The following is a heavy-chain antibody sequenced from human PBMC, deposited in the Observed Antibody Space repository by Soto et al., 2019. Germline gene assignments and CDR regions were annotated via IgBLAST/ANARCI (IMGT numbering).Heavy chain of an antibody. Sequence: EVQLVESGGGLVKPGGSLRLSCAASGFTFNTYTLAWVRQAPGRRLEWVSSVSSSSIYIHYGDSVKGRFTISRDNAQNSVYLQMDSLRADDTAVYYCARETYCSSTSCYLDYWGRGTLVTVSS. J-gene: IGHJ4*02. CDR3: ARETYCSSTSCYLDY. CDR1: GFTFNTYT. V-gene: IGHV3-21*02. D-gene: IGHD2-2*01. CDR2: VSSSSIYI.